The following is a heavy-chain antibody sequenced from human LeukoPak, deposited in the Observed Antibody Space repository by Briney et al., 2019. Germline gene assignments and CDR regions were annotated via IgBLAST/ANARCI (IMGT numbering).Heavy chain of an antibody. V-gene: IGHV1-2*02. CDR2: INPNSGGT. Sequence: GASVEVSCKASGYTFTSYGISWVRQAPGQGLEWMGWINPNSGGTNYAQKFQGRVTMTRDTSISTAYMELSRLRSDDTAVYYCARDLTSTMIVVVIRNWFDPWGQGTLVTVSS. J-gene: IGHJ5*02. D-gene: IGHD3-22*01. CDR1: GYTFTSYG. CDR3: ARDLTSTMIVVVIRNWFDP.